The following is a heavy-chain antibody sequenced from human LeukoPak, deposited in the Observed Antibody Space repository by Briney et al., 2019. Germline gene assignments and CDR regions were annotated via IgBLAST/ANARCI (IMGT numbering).Heavy chain of an antibody. D-gene: IGHD3-22*01. Sequence: ASVKVSCKVSGYTLTELSMHWVRQAPGKGLEWMGGFDPEDGETIYAQKFQGRVTMTEDTSTDTAYMELSSLRSEDTAVYYSATAYYDSRGLWRDWGQGTLVTVPS. CDR1: GYTLTELS. CDR3: ATAYYDSRGLWRD. V-gene: IGHV1-24*01. CDR2: FDPEDGET. J-gene: IGHJ4*02.